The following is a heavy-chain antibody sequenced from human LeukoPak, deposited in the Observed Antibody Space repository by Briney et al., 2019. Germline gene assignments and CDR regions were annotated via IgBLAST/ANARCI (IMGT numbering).Heavy chain of an antibody. D-gene: IGHD3-22*01. J-gene: IGHJ4*02. CDR2: FDPEDGET. Sequence: ASVKVSCKASGYTFTSYYMHWVRQAPGKGLEWMGGFDPEDGETIYAQKFQGRVTVTEDTSTDTAYMELSSLRSEDTAVYYCATDHRPLTYYYDSSGYSYWGQGTLVTVCS. V-gene: IGHV1-24*01. CDR1: GYTFTSYY. CDR3: ATDHRPLTYYYDSSGYSY.